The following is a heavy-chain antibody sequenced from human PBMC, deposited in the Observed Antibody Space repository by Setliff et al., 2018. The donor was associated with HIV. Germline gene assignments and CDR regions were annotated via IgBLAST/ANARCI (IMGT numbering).Heavy chain of an antibody. CDR2: INHSGST. CDR1: GGSFSGYY. J-gene: IGHJ6*03. CDR3: ARASTGYSSIWYRNGLTYYNYMDV. Sequence: SETLSLTCAVYGGSFSGYYWTWIRQPPGKGLGWIGEINHSGSTNYNPSLKSRVSMSVDTSKNQFSLRLSSVTAADTAVFYCARASTGYSSIWYRNGLTYYNYMDVWGRGTKVTVSS. V-gene: IGHV4-34*01. D-gene: IGHD6-13*01.